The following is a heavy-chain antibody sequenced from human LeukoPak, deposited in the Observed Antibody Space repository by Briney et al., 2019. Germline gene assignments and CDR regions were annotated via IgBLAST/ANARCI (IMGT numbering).Heavy chain of an antibody. CDR1: GGSISSGDYY. J-gene: IGHJ4*02. V-gene: IGHV4-30-4*01. D-gene: IGHD5-24*01. Sequence: SETLSLTCTVSGGSISSGDYYWSWIRQPPGKGLEWIGYIYYSGSTYHNPSLKSRVTISVDTSKNQFSLKLSSVTAADTAVYYCARARDEMATPFHYWGQGTLVTVSS. CDR2: IYYSGST. CDR3: ARARDEMATPFHY.